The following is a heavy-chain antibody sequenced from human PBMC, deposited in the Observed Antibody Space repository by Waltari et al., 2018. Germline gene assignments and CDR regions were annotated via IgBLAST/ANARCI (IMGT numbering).Heavy chain of an antibody. V-gene: IGHV1-2*02. Sequence: QVQPVQSGAEVKKPGASVKVSCKASGYTFTGYYMHWVRQAPGRGLEWMGWINPNSGGTNYAQKFQGRVTMTRDTSISTAYMELSRLRSDDTAVYYCARDLQYYDYIWDRYYYYMDVWGKGTTVTVSS. J-gene: IGHJ6*03. CDR3: ARDLQYYDYIWDRYYYYMDV. D-gene: IGHD3-16*01. CDR1: GYTFTGYY. CDR2: INPNSGGT.